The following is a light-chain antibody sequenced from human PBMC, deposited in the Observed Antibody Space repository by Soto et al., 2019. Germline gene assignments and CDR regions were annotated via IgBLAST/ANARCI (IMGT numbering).Light chain of an antibody. CDR1: QSVSSNY. Sequence: ESVLSQSPGTLSLSPGERATLSCRASQSVSSNYLAWFQQKPGQAPRLLIYAASSRATGIPDRFSGSGSGTDFSITISRLEPEDFAVYYCQQYGSSQWTFGQGTKVEI. CDR3: QQYGSSQWT. V-gene: IGKV3-20*01. J-gene: IGKJ1*01. CDR2: AAS.